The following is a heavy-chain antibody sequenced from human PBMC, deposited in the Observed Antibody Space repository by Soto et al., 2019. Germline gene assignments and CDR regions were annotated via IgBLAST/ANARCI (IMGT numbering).Heavy chain of an antibody. D-gene: IGHD3-22*01. Sequence: QVQLVQSGAEVKNPGASVNVSCKASGYTFTSYGISWVRQAPGQGLYWMGWISASNGNTNYAQKLQGRVTMTTDTSTSTAYMELRSLRSDDTAVYYFARGQATMIVVVGDYGGQGTLVTVSS. CDR1: GYTFTSYG. CDR2: ISASNGNT. V-gene: IGHV1-18*01. J-gene: IGHJ4*02. CDR3: ARGQATMIVVVGDY.